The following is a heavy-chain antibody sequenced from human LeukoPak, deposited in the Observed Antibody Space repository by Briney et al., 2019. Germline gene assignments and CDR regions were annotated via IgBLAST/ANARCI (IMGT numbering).Heavy chain of an antibody. CDR2: ISTSGSSV. CDR3: AGVGREVTTGYFDD. J-gene: IGHJ4*02. V-gene: IGHV3-48*03. Sequence: QPGGSLRLSCVASGFSFSTYEMNWVRQAPGKGLEWVAYISTSGSSVYYADSLKGRFTVSRDNAKSSLFLQVDSLTVADTAVYYCAGVGREVTTGYFDDWGQGTLVAVSS. D-gene: IGHD2-21*02. CDR1: GFSFSTYE.